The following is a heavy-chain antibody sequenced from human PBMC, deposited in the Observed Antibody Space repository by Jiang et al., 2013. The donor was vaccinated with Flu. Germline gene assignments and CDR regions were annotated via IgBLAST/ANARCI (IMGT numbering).Heavy chain of an antibody. Sequence: VQLVESGAEVKKPGESLRISCKGSGYSFTSYWISWVRQMPGKGLEWMGRIDPSDSYTNYSPSFQGHVTISADKSISTAYLQWSSLKASDTAMYYCARPPSRGYSDDAFDIWGQGTMVTVSS. D-gene: IGHD3-22*01. J-gene: IGHJ3*02. CDR1: GYSFTSYW. V-gene: IGHV5-10-1*03. CDR3: ARPPSRGYSDDAFDI. CDR2: IDPSDSYT.